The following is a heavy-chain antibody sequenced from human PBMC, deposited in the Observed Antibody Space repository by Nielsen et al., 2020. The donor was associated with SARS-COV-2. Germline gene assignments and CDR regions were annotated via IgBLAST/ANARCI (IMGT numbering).Heavy chain of an antibody. J-gene: IGHJ2*01. V-gene: IGHV3-20*04. Sequence: GESLKISCAASGFTFDEYGMSWVRQAPGKGLEWVAGINWNGGSTGYADSVKGRFTISRDNAKNSLYLQMNSLRAEDTAVYYCARGGTTGYFDLWGRGTLVTVSS. CDR2: INWNGGST. CDR1: GFTFDEYG. D-gene: IGHD1-14*01. CDR3: ARGGTTGYFDL.